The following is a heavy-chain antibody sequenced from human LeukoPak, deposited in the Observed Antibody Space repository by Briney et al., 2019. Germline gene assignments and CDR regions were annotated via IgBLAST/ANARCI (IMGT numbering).Heavy chain of an antibody. CDR1: GYTFTSYY. CDR3: ARGRQEDIVVVVALDP. Sequence: ASVKVSCKASGYTFTSYYMHWVRQAPGQGLEWMGLINPGGGSTSYAQRFQGRVTMTRDTSTSTVYMELSSLRSEDTAVYYCARGRQEDIVVVVALDPWGQGTLVTVSS. D-gene: IGHD2-15*01. V-gene: IGHV1-46*01. CDR2: INPGGGST. J-gene: IGHJ5*02.